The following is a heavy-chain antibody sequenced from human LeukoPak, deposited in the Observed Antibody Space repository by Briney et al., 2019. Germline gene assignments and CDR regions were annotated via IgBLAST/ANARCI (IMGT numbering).Heavy chain of an antibody. V-gene: IGHV1-46*01. CDR1: GYTFTSYY. CDR3: AGDLSEYYYGMDV. Sequence: GASVKVSCKASGYTFTSYYMHWVRQAPGQGLEWMGIINPSGGSTSYAQKFQGRVTMTRDTSTSTVYMELSSLRSEDTAVYYCAGDLSEYYYGMDVWGQGTTVTVSS. J-gene: IGHJ6*02. CDR2: INPSGGST. D-gene: IGHD3-3*02.